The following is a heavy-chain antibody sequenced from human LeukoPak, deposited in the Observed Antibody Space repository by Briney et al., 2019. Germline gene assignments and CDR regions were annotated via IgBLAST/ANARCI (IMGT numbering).Heavy chain of an antibody. J-gene: IGHJ4*02. Sequence: ASVKVSCKASGYTFTSYAMHWVRQAPGQRLEWMGWINAGNGNTKYSQKFQGRVTITRDTSASTAYMELSSLRSEDTAVYYCARDGEDTLLWFRPFLGVFDYWGQGTLVTVSS. V-gene: IGHV1-3*01. CDR3: ARDGEDTLLWFRPFLGVFDY. CDR1: GYTFTSYA. D-gene: IGHD2-2*01. CDR2: INAGNGNT.